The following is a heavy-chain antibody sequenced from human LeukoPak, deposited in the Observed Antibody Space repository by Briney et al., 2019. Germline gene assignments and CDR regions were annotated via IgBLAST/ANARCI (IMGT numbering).Heavy chain of an antibody. CDR1: GGSFSGYY. D-gene: IGHD4-11*01. V-gene: IGHV4-34*01. CDR3: ARGGSRWTTVTTPFDY. J-gene: IGHJ4*02. Sequence: PSETLSLTCAVYGGSFSGYYWSWIRQPPGKGLEWIGEINHSGSTNYNPSLKSRVTISVDTSKNQFSLKLSSVTAADTAVYYCARGGSRWTTVTTPFDYGGQGTLVTVSS. CDR2: INHSGST.